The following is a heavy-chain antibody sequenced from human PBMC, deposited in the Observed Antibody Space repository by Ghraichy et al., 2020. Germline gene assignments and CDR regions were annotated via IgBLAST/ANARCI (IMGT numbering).Heavy chain of an antibody. J-gene: IGHJ4*02. CDR3: ARDLILRGGALSSHCFDY. V-gene: IGHV4-59*01. CDR1: GGSISSYY. D-gene: IGHD3-16*01. CDR2: IYYSGST. Sequence: SETLSLTCTVSGGSISSYYWSWIRQPPGKGLEWIGYIYYSGSTNYNPSLKSRVTISVDTSKNQFSLKLSSVTAADTAVYYCARDLILRGGALSSHCFDYWGQGTLVTVSS.